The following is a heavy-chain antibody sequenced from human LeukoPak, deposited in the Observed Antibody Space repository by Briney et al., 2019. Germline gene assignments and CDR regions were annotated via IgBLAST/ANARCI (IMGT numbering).Heavy chain of an antibody. V-gene: IGHV3-23*01. J-gene: IGHJ4*02. D-gene: IGHD3-9*01. CDR1: GFTFSSYA. CDR3: ARDPGPTIPPPLDY. CDR2: ISGSGGST. Sequence: GGSLRLSCAASGFTFSSYAMSWVRQAPGKGLEWVSAISGSGGSTYYADSVKGRFTISRDNSKNTLYLQMNSLRAEDTAVYYCARDPGPTIPPPLDYWGQGTLVTVSS.